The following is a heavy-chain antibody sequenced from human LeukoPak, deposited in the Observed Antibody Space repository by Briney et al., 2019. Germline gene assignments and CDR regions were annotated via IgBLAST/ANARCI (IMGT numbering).Heavy chain of an antibody. CDR1: GGSFSGYY. J-gene: IGHJ5*02. D-gene: IGHD3-10*01. CDR2: IYYGGST. Sequence: PSETLSLTCAVYGGSFSGYYWGWIRQPPGKGLEWIGSIYYGGSTYYNPSPKSRVTISVDTSKNQFTLKMRFVTAADTAVFYCARSPRRTDYYGSGRYNWFDPWGQGTLVTVFS. V-gene: IGHV4-39*01. CDR3: ARSPRRTDYYGSGRYNWFDP.